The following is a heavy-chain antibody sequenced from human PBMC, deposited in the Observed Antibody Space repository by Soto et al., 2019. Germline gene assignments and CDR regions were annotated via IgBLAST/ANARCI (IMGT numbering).Heavy chain of an antibody. V-gene: IGHV1-69*13. CDR1: GGTFSSYA. Sequence: SVKVSCKASGGTFSSYAISWVRQAPGQGLEWMGGIIPIFGTANYAQKFQGRVTITADESTSTAYMQLSSLRSEDTAMYYCARVVGATTVVAFDIWGQVTMVTV. D-gene: IGHD1-26*01. CDR2: IIPIFGTA. J-gene: IGHJ3*02. CDR3: ARVVGATTVVAFDI.